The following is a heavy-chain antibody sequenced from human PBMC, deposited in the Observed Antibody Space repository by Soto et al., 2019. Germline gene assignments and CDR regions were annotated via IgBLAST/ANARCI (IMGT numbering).Heavy chain of an antibody. D-gene: IGHD3-3*02. V-gene: IGHV3-23*01. CDR3: AKDRAFNYFFGMYV. Sequence: CGSLRLSCSASGLAFGNYAMHWDRQVPERGLEWVARVSTNARSTYYADSMRGRFTISRDKSKITVYLQMNSRRAEDTAVYYCAKDRAFNYFFGMYVWGQGTTVTVSS. J-gene: IGHJ6*02. CDR2: VSTNARST. CDR1: GLAFGNYA.